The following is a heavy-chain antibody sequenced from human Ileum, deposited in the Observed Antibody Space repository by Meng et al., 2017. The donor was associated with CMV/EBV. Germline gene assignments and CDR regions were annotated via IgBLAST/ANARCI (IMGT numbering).Heavy chain of an antibody. CDR2: INHSGST. D-gene: IGHD5-12*01. CDR1: GGSFSGYY. J-gene: IGHJ4*02. V-gene: IGHV4-34*01. CDR3: ARGQRSGGYARAYYFDY. Sequence: SETLSLTCAVYGGSFSGYYRSWIRQPPGKGLEWIGEINHSGSTNYNPSLKSRVTISVDTTKNQFPLMLSSVTSADTTVYYFARGQRSGGYARAYYFDYWGQGTLVTVSS.